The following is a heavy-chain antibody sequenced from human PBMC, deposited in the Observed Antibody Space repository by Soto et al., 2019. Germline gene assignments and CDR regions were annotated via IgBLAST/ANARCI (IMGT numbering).Heavy chain of an antibody. J-gene: IGHJ4*02. Sequence: GSLRLSCTTSGFTFSDYYMSWIRKAPGKGLEWISYISSSGNTIYYADSVQGRFTISRDSAKNSLYLQLTNLRADDTAVYYCARGHNMLTTTYVGFFDHWGQGALVTVSS. CDR2: ISSSGNTI. CDR1: GFTFSDYY. D-gene: IGHD3-9*01. CDR3: ARGHNMLTTTYVGFFDH. V-gene: IGHV3-11*01.